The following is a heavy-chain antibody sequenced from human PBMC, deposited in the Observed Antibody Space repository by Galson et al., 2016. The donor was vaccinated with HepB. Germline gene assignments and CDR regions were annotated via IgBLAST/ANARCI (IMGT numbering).Heavy chain of an antibody. CDR2: ISGDGRLI. V-gene: IGHV3-48*02. CDR3: ARDGRHNRPLES. Sequence: GSLRLSCAASGFTFSSYSMNWVRQAPGTGPEWVSYISGDGRLIYYTDSVRGRFTIPRDNAKNSLYLQMNSLRDEDTAVYYCARDGRHNRPLESWGQGTLVTVSS. D-gene: IGHD1-14*01. J-gene: IGHJ5*02. CDR1: GFTFSSYS.